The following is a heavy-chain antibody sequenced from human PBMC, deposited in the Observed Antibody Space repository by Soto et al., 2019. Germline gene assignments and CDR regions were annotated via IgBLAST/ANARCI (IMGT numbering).Heavy chain of an antibody. J-gene: IGHJ4*02. CDR2: IYYSGST. Sequence: SETLSLTCTVSGGSISSSSYYWGWIRQPPGKGLEWIGSIYYSGSTYYNPSLKSRVTISVDTSKNQFSLKLSSVTAADTAVYYCAGQKAGVITMVRGVIFEYFDYWGQGTLVTVSS. D-gene: IGHD3-10*01. CDR1: GGSISSSSYY. CDR3: AGQKAGVITMVRGVIFEYFDY. V-gene: IGHV4-39*01.